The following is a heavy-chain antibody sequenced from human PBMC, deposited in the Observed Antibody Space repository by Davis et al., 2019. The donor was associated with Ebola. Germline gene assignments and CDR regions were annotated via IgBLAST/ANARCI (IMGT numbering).Heavy chain of an antibody. D-gene: IGHD3-10*01. CDR3: ASGSGSYYNGNHYGMDV. V-gene: IGHV4-34*01. CDR2: INHSGST. Sequence: PSETLSLTCAVYGGSFSGYYWSWIRQPPGKGLEWIGEINHSGSTNYNPSLKSRVTISVDTSKNQFSLKLSSVTAADTAVYYCASGSGSYYNGNHYGMDVWGQGTTVTVSS. J-gene: IGHJ6*02. CDR1: GGSFSGYY.